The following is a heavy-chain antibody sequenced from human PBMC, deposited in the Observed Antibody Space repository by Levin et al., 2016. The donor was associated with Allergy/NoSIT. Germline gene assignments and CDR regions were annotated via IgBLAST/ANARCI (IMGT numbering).Heavy chain of an antibody. CDR3: AKDLYDNYYGMDV. D-gene: IGHD3-22*01. CDR2: IRYDGSNK. J-gene: IGHJ6*02. CDR1: GFTFSSYG. V-gene: IGHV3-30*02. Sequence: GESLKISCAASGFTFSSYGMHWVRQAPGKGLEWVAFIRYDGSNKYYADSVKGRFTISRDNSKNTLYLQMNSLRAEDTAVYYCAKDLYDNYYGMDVWGQGTTVTVSS.